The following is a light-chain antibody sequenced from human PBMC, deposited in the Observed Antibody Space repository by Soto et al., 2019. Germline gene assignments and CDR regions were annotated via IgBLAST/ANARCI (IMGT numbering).Light chain of an antibody. CDR3: SSFPSNNNWV. Sequence: QSALTQVASVSGSPGQSITISCTATSSDVGGHDYVSWYLQHPGKAPKLLMYEAFNRPSGVSDRFSGSKSGSTASLTISGLQAEDECDYYCSSFPSNNNWVLGGGAQLTVL. CDR2: EAF. CDR1: SSDVGGHDY. J-gene: IGLJ3*02. V-gene: IGLV2-14*01.